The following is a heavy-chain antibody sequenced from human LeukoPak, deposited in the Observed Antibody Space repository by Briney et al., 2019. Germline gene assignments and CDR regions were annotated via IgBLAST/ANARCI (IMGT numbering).Heavy chain of an antibody. Sequence: GGSLRLSCAASGFTFSSYGMHWVRQAPGKGLEWVAVIWYDGSNKYYADSVKGRFTISRDNSKNTLYLQMNSLRAEDTAVYYCVRELHSSGWYDSYYFDYWGQGTLVTVSS. CDR3: VRELHSSGWYDSYYFDY. J-gene: IGHJ4*02. V-gene: IGHV3-33*01. D-gene: IGHD6-19*01. CDR2: IWYDGSNK. CDR1: GFTFSSYG.